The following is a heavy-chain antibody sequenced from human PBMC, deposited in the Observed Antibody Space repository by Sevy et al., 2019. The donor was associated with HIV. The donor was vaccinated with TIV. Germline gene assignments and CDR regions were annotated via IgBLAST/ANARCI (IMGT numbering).Heavy chain of an antibody. CDR3: ARHGIAAMVLNWFDP. J-gene: IGHJ5*02. CDR1: GGSISSSSYY. D-gene: IGHD5-18*01. CDR2: IYYSGST. Sequence: SKTLSLTCTVSGGSISSSSYYWGWIRQPPGKGLEWIGSIYYSGSTYYNPSLKSRVTISVDTSKNQFSLKLSSVTAADTAVYYCARHGIAAMVLNWFDPWGQGTLVTVSS. V-gene: IGHV4-39*01.